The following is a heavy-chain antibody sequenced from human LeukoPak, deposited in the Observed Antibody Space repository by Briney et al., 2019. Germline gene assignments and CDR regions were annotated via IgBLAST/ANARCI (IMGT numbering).Heavy chain of an antibody. D-gene: IGHD2-2*02. V-gene: IGHV3-48*01. CDR3: AREKFSDCSSTSCYINYFDY. CDR2: ISSSSSTI. CDR1: GFTFSSYS. J-gene: IGHJ4*02. Sequence: GGSLRLSCAASGFTFSSYSMNWVRRAPGKWLEWVSYISSSSSTIYYADSVKGRFTISRDNAKNSLYLQMNSLRAEDTAVYYCAREKFSDCSSTSCYINYFDYWGQETLVTVSS.